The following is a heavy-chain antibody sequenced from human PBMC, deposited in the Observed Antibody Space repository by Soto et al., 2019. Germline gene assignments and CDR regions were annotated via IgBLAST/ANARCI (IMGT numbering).Heavy chain of an antibody. V-gene: IGHV4-4*07. CDR1: GASISNYY. D-gene: IGHD1-1*01. CDR2: IYASGTT. J-gene: IGHJ4*02. Sequence: SETLSLTCTVSGASISNYYWSWIRQPAGKGLECLGRIYASGTTTYNPSLRSRVTMSVDTSKNPFSLNLNSVTAADTAVYYCARESRTELGTVEYWGQGTLVTVSS. CDR3: ARESRTELGTVEY.